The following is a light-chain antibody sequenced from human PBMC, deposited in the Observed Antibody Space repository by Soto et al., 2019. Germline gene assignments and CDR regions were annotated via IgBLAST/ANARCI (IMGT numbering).Light chain of an antibody. Sequence: EIVMTQSPATLSVSPGERATLSCRASQSVSSNLAWYQQKPGQAPRLLIYDASIRATGIPDRFSGSGSGTDFTLTISSLEPEDFAVYHCQQYGISPTTFGQGTKVDIK. CDR1: QSVSSN. J-gene: IGKJ1*01. V-gene: IGKV3-20*01. CDR2: DAS. CDR3: QQYGISPTT.